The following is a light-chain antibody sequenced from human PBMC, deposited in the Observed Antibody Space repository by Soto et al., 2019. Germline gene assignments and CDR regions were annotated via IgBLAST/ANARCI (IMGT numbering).Light chain of an antibody. J-gene: IGKJ1*01. CDR3: QHYYGSPPA. Sequence: IVMSQSPDSLAVSLGERATINCKSSQSVLNRSNNKNYLAWYQQKSGQSPKPLIYWASTRESGVPDRFSASGYGTDFILTISSLQAEDVAVYYCQHYYGSPPAFGPGTKVEI. CDR2: WAS. V-gene: IGKV4-1*01. CDR1: QSVLNRSNNKNY.